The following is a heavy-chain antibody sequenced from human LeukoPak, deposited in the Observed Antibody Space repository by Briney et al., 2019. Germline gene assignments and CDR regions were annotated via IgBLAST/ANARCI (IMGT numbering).Heavy chain of an antibody. V-gene: IGHV3-23*01. CDR1: GFTFSNYW. J-gene: IGHJ6*02. CDR3: AKVTGTTDYYYYGMDV. CDR2: ISGSGGST. D-gene: IGHD1-7*01. Sequence: PGGSLRLSCAASGFTFSNYWMHWVRQAPRKGLEWVSAISGSGGSTYYADSVKGRFTISRDNSKNTLYLQMNSLRAEDTAVYYCAKVTGTTDYYYYGMDVWGQGTTVTVSS.